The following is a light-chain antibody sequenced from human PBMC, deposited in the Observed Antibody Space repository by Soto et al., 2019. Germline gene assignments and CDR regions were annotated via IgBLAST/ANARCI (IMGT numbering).Light chain of an antibody. J-gene: IGKJ1*01. Sequence: DIQMTQSPSTLSASVGDRVTITCRASQTLRTRLAWYQQKSGQAPSLLIYEASNVESGVPSRFSGSGAGTEFPLTISILQPDDFATYYCQQYESYSPTFGQGTKVEIK. V-gene: IGKV1-5*01. CDR2: EAS. CDR1: QTLRTR. CDR3: QQYESYSPT.